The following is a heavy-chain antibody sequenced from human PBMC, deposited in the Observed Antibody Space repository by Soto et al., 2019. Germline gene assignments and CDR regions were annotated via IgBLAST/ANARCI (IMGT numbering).Heavy chain of an antibody. V-gene: IGHV1-69*12. Sequence: QVQLVQSGAEVKRPGSSVKVSCKASGGTFSSYAISWVRQAPGQGLEWMGGIIPIFGTANYAQKLQGRVTITADESTSTAYMELSSLRSEDTAVYYCAGHHPTRGYCGMDVWGQGTTVTVSS. D-gene: IGHD1-1*01. CDR3: AGHHPTRGYCGMDV. J-gene: IGHJ6*02. CDR1: GGTFSSYA. CDR2: IIPIFGTA.